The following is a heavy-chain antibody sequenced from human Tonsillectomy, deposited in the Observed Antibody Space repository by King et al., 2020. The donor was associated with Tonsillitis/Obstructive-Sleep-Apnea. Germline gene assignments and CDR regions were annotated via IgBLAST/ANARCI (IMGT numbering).Heavy chain of an antibody. CDR2: ISWNSGSI. V-gene: IGHV3-9*01. J-gene: IGHJ4*02. CDR1: GFTFDNYA. CDR3: AKVFDYGGNAAGCDY. Sequence: QLVQSGGGLVQPGQSLRLSCAASGFTFDNYAMHWVRQAPGKGLEWVSGISWNSGSIGYADSVKGRFTISRDNAKNSLYLQMNSLRAEDTALYYCAKVFDYGGNAAGCDYWGQGTLVTVSS. D-gene: IGHD4-23*01.